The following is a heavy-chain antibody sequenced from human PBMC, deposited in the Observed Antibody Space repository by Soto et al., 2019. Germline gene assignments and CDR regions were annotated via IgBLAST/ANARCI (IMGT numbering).Heavy chain of an antibody. J-gene: IGHJ6*02. CDR1: GYTFSSYD. CDR3: ARQWELSGYYYGMDV. Sequence: QVQLVQSGAEVEKPGASVKVSCKASGYTFSSYDFNWVRQATGQGLEWMGWMNPNTGNTGYAQKFQGRVTMTRDTSISTAYMELSSLRYEDTAVYYCARQWELSGYYYGMDVWGQGTTVTVSS. CDR2: MNPNTGNT. V-gene: IGHV1-8*01. D-gene: IGHD1-26*01.